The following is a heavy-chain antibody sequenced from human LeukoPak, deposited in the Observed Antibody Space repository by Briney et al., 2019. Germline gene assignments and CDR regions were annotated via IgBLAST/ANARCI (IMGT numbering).Heavy chain of an antibody. V-gene: IGHV3-30-3*01. CDR1: GFTFSSYA. CDR3: AREETTVTYFDY. J-gene: IGHJ4*02. D-gene: IGHD4-17*01. CDR2: ISYDGSNK. Sequence: SGGSLRLSCAASGFTFSSYAMHWVRQAPGKGLEWVAVISYDGSNKYYADSVKGRFTISRDNSKNTLQMNSLRAEDTAVYYCAREETTVTYFDYWGQGTLVTVSS.